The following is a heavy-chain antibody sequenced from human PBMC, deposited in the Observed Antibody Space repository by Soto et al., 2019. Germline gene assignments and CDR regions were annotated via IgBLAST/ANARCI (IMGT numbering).Heavy chain of an antibody. CDR2: ISYDGSNK. CDR1: GFTFSSYG. V-gene: IGHV3-30*18. Sequence: GGSLRLSCAASGFTFSSYGMHWVRQAPGKGLEWVAVISYDGSNKYYADSVKGRFTISRDNSKNTLYLQMNSLRAEDTAVYYCAKDQTRITIFGVVRLGYYGMDVWGQGTTVTVSS. D-gene: IGHD3-3*01. CDR3: AKDQTRITIFGVVRLGYYGMDV. J-gene: IGHJ6*02.